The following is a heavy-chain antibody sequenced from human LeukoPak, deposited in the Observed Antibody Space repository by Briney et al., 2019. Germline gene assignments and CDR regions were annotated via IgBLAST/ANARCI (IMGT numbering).Heavy chain of an antibody. V-gene: IGHV3-23*01. D-gene: IGHD2-2*01. CDR2: ISGSGGST. CDR1: GFTFSSYA. Sequence: GGSLRLSSAASGFTFSSYAMSWVRQAPGKGLEWVSAISGSGGSTYYADSVKGRFTISRDNSKNTLYLQMNSLRAEDTAVYYCAKDREDAEYYFDYWGQGTLVTVSS. CDR3: AKDREDAEYYFDY. J-gene: IGHJ4*02.